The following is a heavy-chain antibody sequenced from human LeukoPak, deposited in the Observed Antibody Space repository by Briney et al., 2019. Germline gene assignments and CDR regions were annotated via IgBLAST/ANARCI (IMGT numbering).Heavy chain of an antibody. D-gene: IGHD2-21*01. V-gene: IGHV3-15*01. Sequence: GGSLRLSCAASGFNFSSAWMSWVRQAPGKGLESVGHIRSKSEGGTPDYAAPVKGRFTISRDDSKNTLFLQMSSLNTEDTAVYYCATGGSILANWSQGTLVTVSS. CDR3: ATGGSILAN. J-gene: IGHJ4*02. CDR2: IRSKSEGGTP. CDR1: GFNFSSAW.